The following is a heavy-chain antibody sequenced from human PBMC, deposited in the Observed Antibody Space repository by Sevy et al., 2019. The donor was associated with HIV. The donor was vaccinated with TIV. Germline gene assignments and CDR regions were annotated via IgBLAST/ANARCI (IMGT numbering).Heavy chain of an antibody. V-gene: IGHV3-21*01. D-gene: IGHD5-18*01. Sequence: GGSLRLSCAASGFTFSSYSMNWVRQAPGKGLEWVSSISSSSSYICYADSVKGRFTISRDNAKNSLYLQMNSLRAEDTAVYYCARDYRDGYNYGYYFDYWGQGTLVTVSS. CDR1: GFTFSSYS. J-gene: IGHJ4*02. CDR3: ARDYRDGYNYGYYFDY. CDR2: ISSSSSYI.